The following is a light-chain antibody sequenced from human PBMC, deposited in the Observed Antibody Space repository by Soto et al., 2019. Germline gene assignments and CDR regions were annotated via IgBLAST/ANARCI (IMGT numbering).Light chain of an antibody. CDR3: QSYDTTLSGGSV. CDR2: GNI. J-gene: IGLJ1*01. V-gene: IGLV1-40*01. CDR1: SSNIGAGFD. Sequence: QSVLTQSPSVSGAPGQRVSISCTGTSSNIGAGFDVHWYQQLPATAPKLLIYGNINRPSGVPDRFSGSKSGTSASLAITGLQAEDEADYYSQSYDTTLSGGSVFGTGTKVTVL.